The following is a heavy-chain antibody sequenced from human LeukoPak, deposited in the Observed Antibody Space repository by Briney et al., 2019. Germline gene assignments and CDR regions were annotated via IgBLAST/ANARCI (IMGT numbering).Heavy chain of an antibody. CDR2: ISNDGSRK. CDR3: AREKGTYYYDSSGYYLGNSGFDY. D-gene: IGHD3-22*01. V-gene: IGHV3-30*03. Sequence: GGSLRLSCAPPGFTFSRHGMHWVRQAPGKGLEWVAIISNDGSRKYYAHSVEGRFTISRDNSKNTLYLQMNSLRAEDTAVYYCAREKGTYYYDSSGYYLGNSGFDYWGQGTLVTVSS. CDR1: GFTFSRHG. J-gene: IGHJ4*02.